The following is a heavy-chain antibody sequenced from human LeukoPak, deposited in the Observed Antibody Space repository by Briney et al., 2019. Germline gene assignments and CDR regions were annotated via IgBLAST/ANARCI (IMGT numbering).Heavy chain of an antibody. CDR2: IYYSGST. Sequence: SETLSLTCTVSGGSISSSSYYWGWIRQPPGKGLEWIGSIYYSGSTYYNPSLKSRVTISVDTSKNQFSLKLSSVTAADTAVYYCARCAPSGFRFRDNWFDPWGQGTLVTVSS. J-gene: IGHJ5*02. CDR3: ARCAPSGFRFRDNWFDP. CDR1: GGSISSSSYY. D-gene: IGHD3-10*01. V-gene: IGHV4-39*07.